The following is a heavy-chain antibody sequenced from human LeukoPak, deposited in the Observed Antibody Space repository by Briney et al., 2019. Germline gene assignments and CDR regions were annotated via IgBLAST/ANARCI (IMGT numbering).Heavy chain of an antibody. V-gene: IGHV1-58*02. Sequence: ASVKVSCKASGFTLTSSAMQWVRQARGQRLEWIGWIVVGSGNTNYAQRLQERVTVTRDMSTSTAYMELSSLISDDTAVYYCAADSAPDTSGYYYDAFDIWGQGTMVTVSS. J-gene: IGHJ3*02. CDR1: GFTLTSSA. CDR2: IVVGSGNT. CDR3: AADSAPDTSGYYYDAFDI. D-gene: IGHD3-22*01.